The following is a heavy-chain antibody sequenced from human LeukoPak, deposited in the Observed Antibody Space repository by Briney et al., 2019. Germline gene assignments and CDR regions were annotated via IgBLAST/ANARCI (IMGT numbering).Heavy chain of an antibody. Sequence: PGGSLRLSCAASGFTFSSNWMHWVRQAPGMGLVWVSRISGDGSITWYADSVKGRFTISRDIAKNTLYLQMNSLRAEDTAVYYCARDGYSSSLNYWGQGTLVTVSS. CDR3: ARDGYSSSLNY. CDR1: GFTFSSNW. J-gene: IGHJ4*02. CDR2: ISGDGSIT. V-gene: IGHV3-74*01. D-gene: IGHD6-13*01.